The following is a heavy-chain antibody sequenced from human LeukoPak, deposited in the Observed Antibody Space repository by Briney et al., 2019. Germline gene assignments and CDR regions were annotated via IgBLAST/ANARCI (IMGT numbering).Heavy chain of an antibody. CDR2: IDPAGTDT. J-gene: IGHJ4*02. D-gene: IGHD6-19*01. Sequence: HPGGSLRLSCAASGFSFNSYWMTWVRQPPGRGLEWVANIDPAGTDTYYADPVKGRFTISRDSARNLVYLQMNTPRAEDTAVYSCGRFGYVAGIDLWGQGTLVTVSS. V-gene: IGHV3-7*01. CDR3: GRFGYVAGIDL. CDR1: GFSFNSYW.